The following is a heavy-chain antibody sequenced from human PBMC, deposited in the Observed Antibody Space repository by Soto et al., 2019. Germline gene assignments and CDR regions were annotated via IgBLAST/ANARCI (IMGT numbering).Heavy chain of an antibody. J-gene: IGHJ2*01. D-gene: IGHD3-10*01. CDR2: ISISSGNT. V-gene: IGHV1-18*04. Sequence: QVQLVQSGAEVKKPGASVKVPCKASGYTFSDYGITWVRQAPGQGLEWMGWISISSGNTHFEESLQGRVTMTSDKTSTAYMELWRLRSDDSAMYYCARSYNYGSYWYFDLWGRGTLVTVSS. CDR1: GYTFSDYG. CDR3: ARSYNYGSYWYFDL.